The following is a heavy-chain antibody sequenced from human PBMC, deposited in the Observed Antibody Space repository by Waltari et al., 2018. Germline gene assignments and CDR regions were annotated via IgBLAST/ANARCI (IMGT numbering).Heavy chain of an antibody. J-gene: IGHJ6*03. V-gene: IGHV4-4*09. CDR2: IYTSGST. D-gene: IGHD2-21*01. CDR1: GGSISRYY. Sequence: QVQLQESGPGLVKPSETLSLTCPVSGGSISRYYLSWIRQPPGKGLGWIGYIYTSGSTNYNPSLKSRVTISVDTSKNQFSLKLSSVTAADTAVYYCASSAYCGGDCYRDYYYYYYMDVWGKGTTVTVSS. CDR3: ASSAYCGGDCYRDYYYYYYMDV.